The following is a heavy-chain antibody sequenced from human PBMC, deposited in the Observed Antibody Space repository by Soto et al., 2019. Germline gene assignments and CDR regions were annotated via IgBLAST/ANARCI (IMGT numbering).Heavy chain of an antibody. CDR2: ISGVGGST. D-gene: IGHD6-13*01. CDR3: AKDSSSWPHYFDY. V-gene: IGHV3-23*01. J-gene: IGHJ4*02. CDR1: GFTLRSYA. Sequence: LRLSCAASGFTLRSYAMSWVRQAPGKGLEWVSAISGVGGSTYYADSVKGRFTISRNNSKNTLYLQISSLRAEDTAVYYCAKDSSSWPHYFDYWGQGTLVTVSS.